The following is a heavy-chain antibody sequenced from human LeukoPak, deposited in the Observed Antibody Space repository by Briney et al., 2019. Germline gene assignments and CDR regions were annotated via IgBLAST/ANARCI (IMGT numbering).Heavy chain of an antibody. CDR1: GGSISSYY. D-gene: IGHD6-19*01. Sequence: SETLSLTCTVSGGSISSYYWSWIRQPPGKGLEWIGYIYYSGSTYYNPSLKSRVTISVDTSKNQFSLKLSSVTAADTAVYYCAELGYSSGLGYWGQGTLVTVSS. J-gene: IGHJ4*02. CDR2: IYYSGST. V-gene: IGHV4-59*04. CDR3: AELGYSSGLGY.